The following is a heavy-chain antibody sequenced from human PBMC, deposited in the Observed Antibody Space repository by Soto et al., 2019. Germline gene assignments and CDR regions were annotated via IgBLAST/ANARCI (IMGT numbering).Heavy chain of an antibody. D-gene: IGHD6-19*01. CDR3: ARGSSSGWYRDYYYYGMDV. V-gene: IGHV3-33*01. J-gene: IGHJ6*02. CDR2: IWYDGSNK. Sequence: QVQLVESGGGVVQPGRSLRLSCAASGFTFSSYGMHWVRQAPGKGLEWVAVIWYDGSNKYYADSVKGRFTISRDNSKNTLYLQMNSLRAEDTAVYYCARGSSSGWYRDYYYYGMDVWGQGTTVTVSS. CDR1: GFTFSSYG.